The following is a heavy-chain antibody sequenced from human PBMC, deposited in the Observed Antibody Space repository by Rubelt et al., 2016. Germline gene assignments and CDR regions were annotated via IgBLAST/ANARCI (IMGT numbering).Heavy chain of an antibody. CDR3: ATTIAIRPYYFDY. V-gene: IGHV1-69*01. D-gene: IGHD6-6*01. CDR2: IIPVFGTA. J-gene: IGHJ4*02. CDR1: GGTFSSYA. Sequence: QVQLVQSGAEVKKPGSSVKVSCKASGGTFSSYAISWVRQAPGQGLEWMGGIIPVFGTANYAQKFQGRITMTADESTSTAYMELSSLRSEDTAVYYCATTIAIRPYYFDYWGQGTVGTVSS.